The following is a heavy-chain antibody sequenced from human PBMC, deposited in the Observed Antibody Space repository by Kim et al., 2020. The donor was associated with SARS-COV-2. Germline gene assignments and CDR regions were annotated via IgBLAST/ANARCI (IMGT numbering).Heavy chain of an antibody. CDR1: GFSFGDFA. D-gene: IGHD6-19*01. CDR3: AKDRGRLVYYYVMHA. V-gene: IGHV3-9*01. Sequence: GWSLRLSCATSGFSFGDFALHWVRQAPGKGLEWVAGINWNSREIAYADSVKGRVTISRDDATKSLYRDMTSLGPEDTALYYCAKDRGRLVYYYVMHAWG. CDR2: INWNSREI. J-gene: IGHJ6*02.